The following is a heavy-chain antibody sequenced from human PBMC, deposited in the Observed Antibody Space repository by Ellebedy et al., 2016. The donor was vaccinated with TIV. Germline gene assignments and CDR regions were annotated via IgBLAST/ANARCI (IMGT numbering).Heavy chain of an antibody. CDR2: ISSSSSTI. V-gene: IGHV3-48*04. J-gene: IGHJ6*02. Sequence: GGSLRLSXAASGFTFSSYSMNWVRQAPGKGLEWVSYISSSSSTIYYADSVKGRFTISRDNAKNSLYLQMNSLRAEDTAVYYCARGNIYSSGLIGYYYGMDVWGQGTTVTVSS. D-gene: IGHD6-19*01. CDR1: GFTFSSYS. CDR3: ARGNIYSSGLIGYYYGMDV.